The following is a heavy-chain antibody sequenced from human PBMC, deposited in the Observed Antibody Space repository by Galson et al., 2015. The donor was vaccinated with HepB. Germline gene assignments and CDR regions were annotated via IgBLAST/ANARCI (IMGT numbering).Heavy chain of an antibody. D-gene: IGHD1-26*01. J-gene: IGHJ4*02. CDR1: GFTFSSYA. Sequence: SLRLSCAAAGFTFSSYAMSWVRQAPGKGLEWVSVISGAGSPTYYADSVQGRFIISRDNSKNTMYLQMSSLRAEDTAIYYCAKGYSGTSSGLGDDWGQGTLFTVSS. CDR2: ISGAGSPT. CDR3: AKGYSGTSSGLGDD. V-gene: IGHV3-23*01.